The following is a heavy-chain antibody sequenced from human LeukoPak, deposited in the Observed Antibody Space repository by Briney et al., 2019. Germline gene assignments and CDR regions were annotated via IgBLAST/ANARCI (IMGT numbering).Heavy chain of an antibody. Sequence: GGSLRLSCAASGFTFSSYSMKWVRQAPGKGLEWVSSISSSSSYIYYADSVKGRFTISRDNAKNSLYLQMNSLRAEDTAVYYCARHRGTVTTDFDYWGQGTLVTVSS. J-gene: IGHJ4*02. CDR3: ARHRGTVTTDFDY. V-gene: IGHV3-21*01. D-gene: IGHD4-17*01. CDR2: ISSSSSYI. CDR1: GFTFSSYS.